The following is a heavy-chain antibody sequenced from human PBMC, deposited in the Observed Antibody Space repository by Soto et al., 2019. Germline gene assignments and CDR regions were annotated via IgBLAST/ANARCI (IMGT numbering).Heavy chain of an antibody. CDR1: GFTFSSYA. D-gene: IGHD6-13*01. Sequence: EVQLLESGGGLVQPGGSLRLSCAASGFTFSSYAMSWVRQAPGKGLEWVSAISGSGGSTYYADSVKGRFTISRDTSKNRLYLQMNSLRAEDTAVYYCAKEIAAAGTWGWFDPWGQGTLVTVSS. J-gene: IGHJ5*02. CDR3: AKEIAAAGTWGWFDP. CDR2: ISGSGGST. V-gene: IGHV3-23*01.